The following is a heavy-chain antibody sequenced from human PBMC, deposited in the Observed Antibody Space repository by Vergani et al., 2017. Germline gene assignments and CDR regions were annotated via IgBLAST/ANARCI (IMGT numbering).Heavy chain of an antibody. D-gene: IGHD1-1*01. CDR3: ATKXCGTPCCQIGYFRE. CDR1: GFTSSYYG. V-gene: IGHV3-30*03. J-gene: IGHJ1*01. Sequence: QVHLVESGGGVVQPGRSLTLSCVVSGFTSSYYGMHWVRQAPGNGLEWVAVISYDGTQKYYADSVKGRFTISRDNSKSTLYLQMNSLRTEDTAVYYCATKXCGTPCCQIGYFREWGQGTLVTVSA. CDR2: ISYDGTQK.